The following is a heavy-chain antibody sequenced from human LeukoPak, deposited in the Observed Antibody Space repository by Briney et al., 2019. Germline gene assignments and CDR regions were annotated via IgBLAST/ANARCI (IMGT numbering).Heavy chain of an antibody. V-gene: IGHV4-59*01. CDR3: ARGAAGTHYYYYYMDV. CDR2: IYYSGST. CDR1: GGSISGYY. J-gene: IGHJ6*03. D-gene: IGHD6-13*01. Sequence: SETLSLTCTVSGGSISGYYWSWIRQPPGKGLEWIGYIYYSGSTNYNPSLKSRVTISVDTSKNQFSLKLSSVTAADTAVYYCARGAAGTHYYYYYMDVWGKGTTVTVSS.